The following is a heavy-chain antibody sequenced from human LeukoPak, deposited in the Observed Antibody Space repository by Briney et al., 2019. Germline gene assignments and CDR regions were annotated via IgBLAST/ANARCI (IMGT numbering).Heavy chain of an antibody. D-gene: IGHD6-13*01. Sequence: SETLSLTCTVSGGSISSGGYYWSWIRQHPGKGLEWIGYIYYSGSTYYNPSLKSRVTISVDTSKNQFSLKLSSVTAADTAVYYCARHRRGVAAADFWGQGTLVTVSS. J-gene: IGHJ4*02. CDR3: ARHRRGVAAADF. CDR2: IYYSGST. V-gene: IGHV4-31*03. CDR1: GGSISSGGYY.